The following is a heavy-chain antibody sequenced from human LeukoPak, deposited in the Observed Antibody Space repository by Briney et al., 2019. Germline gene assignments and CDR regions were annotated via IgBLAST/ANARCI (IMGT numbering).Heavy chain of an antibody. J-gene: IGHJ6*03. Sequence: GASVRVSCKASGYMFTSYGISWVRQAPGQGLEWMGWISAYNGDTEYSHKFQGRVTMTTDTSTSTAYMELRSLRSDDTAVYYCARGTYSAYDLGSYMDVWGKGTTVTVSS. CDR3: ARGTYSAYDLGSYMDV. CDR1: GYMFTSYG. CDR2: ISAYNGDT. V-gene: IGHV1-18*01. D-gene: IGHD5-12*01.